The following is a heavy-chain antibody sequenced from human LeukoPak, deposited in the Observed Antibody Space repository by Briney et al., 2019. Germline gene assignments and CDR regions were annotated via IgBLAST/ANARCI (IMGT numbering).Heavy chain of an antibody. V-gene: IGHV3-43*02. D-gene: IGHD3-22*01. CDR2: ISGDGGST. CDR3: AKDSSGYYYVFQH. J-gene: IGHJ1*01. CDR1: GFTFDDYA. Sequence: HPGGSLRLSCAASGFTFDDYAMHWVRQAPGKGLEWVSLISGDGGSTYYGDSVKGRFTISRDNSKNSLYLQMNSLGTEDTALYYCAKDSSGYYYVFQHWGQGTLVTVSS.